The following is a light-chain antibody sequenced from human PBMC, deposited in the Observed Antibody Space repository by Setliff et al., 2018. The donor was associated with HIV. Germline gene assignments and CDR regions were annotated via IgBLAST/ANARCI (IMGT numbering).Light chain of an antibody. V-gene: IGLV2-14*01. J-gene: IGLJ1*01. CDR3: SSYTATSTLYV. CDR2: EVS. Sequence: QSALAQPASVSGSPGQSITISCTGTSSDIGGYTYVSWYPQHPGKAPTLVISEVSNRPSGLSTRFSGSTSGDTASLTISGLQTEDEADYYCSSYTATSTLYVFGTGTKV. CDR1: SSDIGGYTY.